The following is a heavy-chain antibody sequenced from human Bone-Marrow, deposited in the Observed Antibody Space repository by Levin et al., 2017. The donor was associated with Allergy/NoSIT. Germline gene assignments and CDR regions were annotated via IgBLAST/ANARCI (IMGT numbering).Heavy chain of an antibody. CDR2: INSDGSST. CDR3: VREGDFGMDV. D-gene: IGHD3-16*01. Sequence: GESLKISCAASGFTFNKYWMHWVRQTPGKGLVWVSRINSDGSSTTYADSVKGRFTISRDNAKNTLSLQMNSLRAEDMASYYCVREGDFGMDVWGQGTTVTVSS. J-gene: IGHJ6*02. V-gene: IGHV3-74*01. CDR1: GFTFNKYW.